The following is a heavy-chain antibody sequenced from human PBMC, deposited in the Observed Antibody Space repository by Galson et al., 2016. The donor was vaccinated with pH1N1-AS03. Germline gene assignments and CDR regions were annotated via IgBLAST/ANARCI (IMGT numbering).Heavy chain of an antibody. J-gene: IGHJ4*02. CDR2: ITWNCDSI. CDR3: TALDF. CDR1: GFTFDDYA. V-gene: IGHV3-9*01. Sequence: SLRLSCAASGFTFDDYAMHWVRLAPGKGLEWVSGITWNCDSIGYADSVKGRFTISRDNAQNSLYLQMNSLRSEDTALYYCTALDFWGQGTLVTVAS.